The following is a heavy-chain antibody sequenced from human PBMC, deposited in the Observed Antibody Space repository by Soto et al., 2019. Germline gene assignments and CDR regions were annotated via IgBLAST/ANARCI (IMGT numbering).Heavy chain of an antibody. D-gene: IGHD5-18*01. CDR1: GGSISSSSYY. J-gene: IGHJ5*02. CDR3: ARHPLIQLWNVLPSPNNWFDP. V-gene: IGHV4-39*01. Sequence: SETLSLTCTVSGGSISSSSYYWGWIRQPPGKGLEWIGSIYYSGSTYYNPSLKSRVTISVDTSKNQFSLKLSSVTAADTAVYYSARHPLIQLWNVLPSPNNWFDPWGQGSLVTVSS. CDR2: IYYSGST.